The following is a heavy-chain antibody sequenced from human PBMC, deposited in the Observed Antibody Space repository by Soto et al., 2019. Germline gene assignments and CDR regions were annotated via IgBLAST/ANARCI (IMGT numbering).Heavy chain of an antibody. CDR2: IYHSGST. CDR3: ARVPDV. J-gene: IGHJ6*02. V-gene: IGHV4-30-2*01. Sequence: SETLSLTCAVSGGSISSGGYSWGWIRQPPGKGLEWIGYIYHSGSTYYNPSLKSRVTISVDRSKNQFSLKLSSVTAADTAVYCCARVPDVWGQGTTVTVSS. CDR1: GGSISSGGYS.